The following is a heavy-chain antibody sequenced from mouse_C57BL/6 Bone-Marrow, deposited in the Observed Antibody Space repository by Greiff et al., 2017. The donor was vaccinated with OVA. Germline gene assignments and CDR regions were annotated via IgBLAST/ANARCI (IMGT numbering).Heavy chain of an antibody. CDR3: ARRAGTLAWFAY. CDR1: GYTFTSYG. Sequence: QVQLQQSGAELARPGASVKLSCKASGYTFTSYGISWVKQRTGQGLEWIGEIYPRSGNTYYNEKFKGKATLTADKSSSTAYMELRSLTSEDSAVYFCARRAGTLAWFAYWGQGTLVTVSA. V-gene: IGHV1-81*01. D-gene: IGHD4-1*01. CDR2: IYPRSGNT. J-gene: IGHJ3*01.